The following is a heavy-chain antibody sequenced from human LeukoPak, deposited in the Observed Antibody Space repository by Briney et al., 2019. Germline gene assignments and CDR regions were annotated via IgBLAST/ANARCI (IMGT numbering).Heavy chain of an antibody. D-gene: IGHD6-13*01. V-gene: IGHV1-3*04. J-gene: IGHJ5*02. CDR3: ARGAAEGLDR. Sequence: ASVKVSCKASGYTFTSNAMHWVRQAPGQRPEWMGWINTGNGNTKYSQKFQGRVTISRDTSANTAYMEVSSLRSEDTAVYYCARGAAEGLDRWGQGALVTVSS. CDR1: GYTFTSNA. CDR2: INTGNGNT.